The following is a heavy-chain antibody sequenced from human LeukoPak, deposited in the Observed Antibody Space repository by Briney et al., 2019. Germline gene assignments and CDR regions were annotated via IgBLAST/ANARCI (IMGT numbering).Heavy chain of an antibody. D-gene: IGHD1-7*01. CDR1: GFTFSSYG. CDR2: IWYDGSKK. Sequence: PGGSLRLSCAASGFTFSSYGIHWVRQAPGKGLEWVAVIWYDGSKKHYADSVEGRFTISRDNSKNTLYLQMNSLRAEDTAVYYCAKARVVELDAFDIWGQGTMVTVSS. V-gene: IGHV3-33*06. J-gene: IGHJ3*02. CDR3: AKARVVELDAFDI.